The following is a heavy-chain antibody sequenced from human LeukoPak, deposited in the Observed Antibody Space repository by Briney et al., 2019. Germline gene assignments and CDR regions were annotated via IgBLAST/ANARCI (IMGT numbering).Heavy chain of an antibody. V-gene: IGHV1-69*05. CDR2: IIPIFGTA. J-gene: IGHJ6*03. Sequence: SVKVSCKASGGTFSSYAISWVRRAPGQGLEWMGGIIPIFGTANYAQKFQGRVTITTDESTSTAYMELSSLRSEDTAVYYCARGEMAAAGPGYYYYMDVWGKGTTVTVSS. CDR3: ARGEMAAAGPGYYYYMDV. CDR1: GGTFSSYA. D-gene: IGHD6-13*01.